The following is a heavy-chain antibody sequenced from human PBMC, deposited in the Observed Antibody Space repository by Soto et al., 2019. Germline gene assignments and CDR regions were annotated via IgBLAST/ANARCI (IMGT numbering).Heavy chain of an antibody. CDR3: ARGIVVRGQGWFDP. CDR1: GYTFTGYY. J-gene: IGHJ5*02. Sequence: QVQLVQSGAGVKKPGASVKVSCKASGYTFTGYYIHWVRQAPGQGLEWMGWINPNSGDTNLAQKFQGRVTMTRDTSISTTYMELSRLASDDTAAYFCARGIVVRGQGWFDPWGQGTLVTVSS. V-gene: IGHV1-2*02. CDR2: INPNSGDT. D-gene: IGHD2-15*01.